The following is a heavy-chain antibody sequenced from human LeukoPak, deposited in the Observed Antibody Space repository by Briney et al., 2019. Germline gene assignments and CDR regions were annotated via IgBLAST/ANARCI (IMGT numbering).Heavy chain of an antibody. Sequence: GGSLRLSCAASGFTFDDFGMSWVRQAPGKGLEWVSGINWNGGSTDSTDSVKGRFTISRDNAKNSLHLQMNSLRAEDTAVYYCARVFSSGYSDYWGQGTLVTVSS. J-gene: IGHJ4*02. CDR3: ARVFSSGYSDY. V-gene: IGHV3-20*04. D-gene: IGHD3-22*01. CDR1: GFTFDDFG. CDR2: INWNGGST.